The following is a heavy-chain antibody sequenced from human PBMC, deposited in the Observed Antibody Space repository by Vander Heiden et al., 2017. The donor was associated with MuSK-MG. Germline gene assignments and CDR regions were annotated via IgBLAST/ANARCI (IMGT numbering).Heavy chain of an antibody. V-gene: IGHV4-38-2*01. CDR1: GYSISSGYY. J-gene: IGHJ4*02. CDR3: ARLRGDVWSGYPDY. Sequence: QVQLQESGPGLVKPSETLSLTCAVSGYSISSGYYWGWIRQPPGKGLEWIGSIYHSGRTYYNQALKSRVTISVDTSKNQLSRKLRSVTAAETAVYYCARLRGDVWSGYPDYWGQGTLVTVYS. CDR2: IYHSGRT. D-gene: IGHD3-3*01.